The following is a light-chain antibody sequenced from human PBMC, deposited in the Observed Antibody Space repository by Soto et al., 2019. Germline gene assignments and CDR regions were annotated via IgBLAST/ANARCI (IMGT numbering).Light chain of an antibody. CDR1: QSISTW. CDR3: QQYYTYSWT. J-gene: IGKJ1*01. CDR2: DAS. V-gene: IGKV1-5*01. Sequence: DVQRTQYPTTLSASVGDRVPITCLASQSISTWLAWYLQKLRKAPKLLIYDASSLESGVPSRFSGSGSGTEFTLTISSLQPDDFATYYCQQYYTYSWTFGQRSKV.